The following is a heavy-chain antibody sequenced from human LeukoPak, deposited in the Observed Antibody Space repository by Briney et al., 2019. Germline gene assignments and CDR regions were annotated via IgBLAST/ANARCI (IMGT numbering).Heavy chain of an antibody. J-gene: IGHJ6*02. CDR3: TTDLRCSGGSCYSSYYYYYGMDV. CDR1: GFTFSNAW. Sequence: GGSLRLSCAASGFTFSNAWTSWVRQAPGKGLEWVGRIKSKTDGGTTDYAAPVKGRFTISRDDSKNTLYLQMNSLKTEDTAVYYCTTDLRCSGGSCYSSYYYYYGMDVWGQGTTVTVSS. V-gene: IGHV3-15*01. CDR2: IKSKTDGGTT. D-gene: IGHD2-15*01.